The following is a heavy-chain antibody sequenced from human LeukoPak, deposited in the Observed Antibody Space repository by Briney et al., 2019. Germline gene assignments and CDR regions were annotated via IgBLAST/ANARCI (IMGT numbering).Heavy chain of an antibody. CDR1: GFTFSSYA. Sequence: GGSLRLSCAASGFTFSSYAMSWVRQAPGKGLEWVSTINGSAGRTDYADSVKGRFTISRDNSKNTLYLQMNSLRAEDTAVYYCAKGYFRRVGGYFDYWGQGTLVTVSS. CDR3: AKGYFRRVGGYFDY. V-gene: IGHV3-23*01. CDR2: INGSAGRT. J-gene: IGHJ4*02. D-gene: IGHD1-26*01.